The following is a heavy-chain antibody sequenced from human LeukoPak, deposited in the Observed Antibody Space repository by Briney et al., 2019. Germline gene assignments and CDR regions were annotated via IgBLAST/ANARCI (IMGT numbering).Heavy chain of an antibody. CDR1: GFTFSSYW. D-gene: IGHD1-26*01. Sequence: GGSLRLSCAASGFTFSSYWMSWVRQAPGKGLEWVANIKQDGSEKYYVDSVKGRFTISRDNAKNSLYLQMNSLRAEDTAVYYCASVLSGGALPYYFDYWGQGTLVTVSS. J-gene: IGHJ4*02. CDR2: IKQDGSEK. V-gene: IGHV3-7*01. CDR3: ASVLSGGALPYYFDY.